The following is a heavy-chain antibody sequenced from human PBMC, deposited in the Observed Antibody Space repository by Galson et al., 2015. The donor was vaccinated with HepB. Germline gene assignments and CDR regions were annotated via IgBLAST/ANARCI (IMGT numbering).Heavy chain of an antibody. Sequence: SLRLSCAASGFTFSSYEMNWVRQAPGKGLEWVSYISSSGSTIYYADSVKGRLTISRDNAKNSLYLQMNSLRAEDTAVYYCARSSGILTGYGWFDPWGQGTLVTVSS. D-gene: IGHD3-9*01. CDR2: ISSSGSTI. CDR3: ARSSGILTGYGWFDP. V-gene: IGHV3-48*03. CDR1: GFTFSSYE. J-gene: IGHJ5*02.